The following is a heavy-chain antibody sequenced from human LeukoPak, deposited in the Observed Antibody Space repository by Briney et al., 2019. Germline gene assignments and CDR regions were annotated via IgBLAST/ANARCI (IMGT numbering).Heavy chain of an antibody. Sequence: WGSLRLSCAASGFTFSSYTMHWVRQAPGKGLEWVAVISFDGSDKYYADSVKGRFTISRDNSKNTPYLQMNRLRAEDTAVYYCARRNHYDSNYIDYWGQRTLVTVSS. J-gene: IGHJ4*02. CDR2: ISFDGSDK. CDR3: ARRNHYDSNYIDY. V-gene: IGHV3-30*04. D-gene: IGHD3-22*01. CDR1: GFTFSSYT.